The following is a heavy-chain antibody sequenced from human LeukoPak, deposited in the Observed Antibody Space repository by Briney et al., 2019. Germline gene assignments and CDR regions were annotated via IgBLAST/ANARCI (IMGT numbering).Heavy chain of an antibody. J-gene: IGHJ4*02. V-gene: IGHV1-69*13. CDR1: GGTFSSYA. CDR2: IIPIFGTA. CDR3: ARGIAAADSFDY. Sequence: ASVKVSCKASGGTFSSYAISWVRQAPGQGLEWMGGIIPIFGTANYAQKFQGRVTITADESTSTAYMELSSLRSEDTAVYYCARGIAAADSFDYWGQGTLVTVSS. D-gene: IGHD6-13*01.